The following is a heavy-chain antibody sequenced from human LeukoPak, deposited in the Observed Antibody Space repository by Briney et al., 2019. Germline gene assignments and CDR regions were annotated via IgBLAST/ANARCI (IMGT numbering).Heavy chain of an antibody. J-gene: IGHJ1*01. Sequence: PGRSLRLSCAASGFTFSSYGMHWVRQAPGKGLEWVAVISYDGSNKYCADSVKGRFTISRDNSKNTLYLQMNSLRAEDTAVYYCAKAGFRCSSTSCYKYFQHWGQGTLVTVSS. V-gene: IGHV3-30*18. CDR2: ISYDGSNK. CDR3: AKAGFRCSSTSCYKYFQH. CDR1: GFTFSSYG. D-gene: IGHD2-2*02.